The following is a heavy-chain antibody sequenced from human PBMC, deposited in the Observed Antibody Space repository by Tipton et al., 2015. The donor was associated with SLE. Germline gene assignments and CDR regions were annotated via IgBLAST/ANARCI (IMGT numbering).Heavy chain of an antibody. V-gene: IGHV4-59*12. Sequence: LRLSCTVSGDSITAYYWSWIRQPPGKGLEWIGSIYYSGSTNYNPSLKSRVTISIDTSKNQFSLKLTSVTAADPAVYYCATTVTTPYYFAYWGQGTLVTVSS. CDR3: ATTVTTPYYFAY. CDR2: IYYSGST. CDR1: GDSITAYY. D-gene: IGHD4-17*01. J-gene: IGHJ4*02.